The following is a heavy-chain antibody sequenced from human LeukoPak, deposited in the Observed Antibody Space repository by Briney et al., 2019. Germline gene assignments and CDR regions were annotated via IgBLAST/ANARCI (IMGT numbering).Heavy chain of an antibody. Sequence: PSETLSLTCAVSGYSISSGYYWGWIRQPPGKGLEWIGSIYHSGSTYYNPSLKSRVTISVDTSKNQFSLKLSSVTAADTAVYYCASASSRGKLFDYWGQGTLVTVSS. CDR3: ASASSRGKLFDY. CDR1: GYSISSGYY. D-gene: IGHD3-16*01. V-gene: IGHV4-38-2*01. CDR2: IYHSGST. J-gene: IGHJ4*02.